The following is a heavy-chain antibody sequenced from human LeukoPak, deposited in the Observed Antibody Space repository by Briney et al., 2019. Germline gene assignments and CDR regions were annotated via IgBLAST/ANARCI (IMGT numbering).Heavy chain of an antibody. CDR3: AAASMPNYYYYYMDV. CDR1: GYTFTSYY. J-gene: IGHJ6*03. V-gene: IGHV1-46*01. Sequence: ASVNVSCKASGYTFTSYYMHWVRQAPGQGLEWMGIINPSGGSTIYAQKFQGRVTMTRDMSTSTVYMELSSLRSEDTAVYYCAAASMPNYYYYYMDVWGKGTTVTVSS. CDR2: INPSGGST. D-gene: IGHD2/OR15-2a*01.